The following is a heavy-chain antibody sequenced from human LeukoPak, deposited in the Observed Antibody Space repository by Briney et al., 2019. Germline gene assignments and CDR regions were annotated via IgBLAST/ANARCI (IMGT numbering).Heavy chain of an antibody. Sequence: SETLSLTCTVSGASVSSSTYFWGWIRQPPGKGLEWIGSIYYSGSTYYNPSLKSRVTISVDTSKNQFSLKLSSVTAADTAVYYCARERYGSGSYSDYWGQGTLVTVSS. J-gene: IGHJ4*02. CDR2: IYYSGST. CDR3: ARERYGSGSYSDY. CDR1: GASVSSSTYF. D-gene: IGHD3-10*01. V-gene: IGHV4-39*07.